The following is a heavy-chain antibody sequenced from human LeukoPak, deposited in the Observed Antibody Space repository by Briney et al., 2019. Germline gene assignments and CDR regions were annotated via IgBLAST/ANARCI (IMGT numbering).Heavy chain of an antibody. V-gene: IGHV3-30*02. Sequence: GGSPRLSCAASGFSFSSYGMHWVRQAPGKGVGWVAFIWYDGSTKYYADSERGRFTIPRYNSKNTLYLQMKSLRAEDTAVYYCAKDARYSIVVVVAATSSYFDYWGQGTLVTVSS. CDR2: IWYDGSTK. J-gene: IGHJ4*02. CDR3: AKDARYSIVVVVAATSSYFDY. D-gene: IGHD2-15*01. CDR1: GFSFSSYG.